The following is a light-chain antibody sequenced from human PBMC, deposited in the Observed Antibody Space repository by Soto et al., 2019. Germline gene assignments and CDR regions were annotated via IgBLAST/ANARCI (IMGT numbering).Light chain of an antibody. CDR2: AAS. Sequence: DIQMTQSPSSLSASVGDRVTITCRASQNIIFYLNWYQQKPVKDPNLLIYAASNFQSGGASRFSGSGSGTDFTLTIISLQPEDFATYFCQQSYTTPVYSFGQGTKLEIK. J-gene: IGKJ2*01. CDR1: QNIIFY. CDR3: QQSYTTPVYS. V-gene: IGKV1-39*01.